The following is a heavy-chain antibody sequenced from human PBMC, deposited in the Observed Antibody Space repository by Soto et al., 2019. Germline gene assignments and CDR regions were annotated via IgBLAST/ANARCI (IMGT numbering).Heavy chain of an antibody. CDR3: AKKVNSGPGSQYFDY. CDR2: ISTSGAST. D-gene: IGHD3-10*01. J-gene: IGHJ4*02. V-gene: IGHV3-23*01. Sequence: GGSLRLSCAASGITFDNYAMGWVRQAPGRGLEWVSAISTSGASTSFADSVEGRFTISRDNSKNMLFLQMNSLRAEDTAIYYCAKKVNSGPGSQYFDYWGQGTLVTVSS. CDR1: GITFDNYA.